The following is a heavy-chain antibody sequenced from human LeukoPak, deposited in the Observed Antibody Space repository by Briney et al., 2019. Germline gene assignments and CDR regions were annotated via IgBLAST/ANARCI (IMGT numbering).Heavy chain of an antibody. D-gene: IGHD1-26*01. V-gene: IGHV1-2*02. CDR3: ARTSGSYSPFDY. J-gene: IGHJ4*02. CDR2: INPNSGGT. Sequence: ASVKVSCKASGYTFTGYYMHWVQQAPGQGLEWMGWINPNSGGTNYAQKFQGRVTMTRDTSISTAYMELSRLRSDDTAVYYCARTSGSYSPFDYWGQGTLVTVSS. CDR1: GYTFTGYY.